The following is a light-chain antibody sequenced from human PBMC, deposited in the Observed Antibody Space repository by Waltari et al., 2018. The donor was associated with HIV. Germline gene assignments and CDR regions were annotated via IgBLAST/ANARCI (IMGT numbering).Light chain of an antibody. CDR2: EVS. CDR3: SSYTSSSTKV. V-gene: IGLV2-14*01. CDR1: SSDGGGYNY. J-gene: IGLJ3*02. Sequence: QSALTQPASVSGSPGQSITISCTGTSSDGGGYNYVSWYQQHPGKAPKLMIYEVSNRPSGVSNRFSGSKSGNTASLTISGLQAEDEADYYCSSYTSSSTKVFGGGTKLTVL.